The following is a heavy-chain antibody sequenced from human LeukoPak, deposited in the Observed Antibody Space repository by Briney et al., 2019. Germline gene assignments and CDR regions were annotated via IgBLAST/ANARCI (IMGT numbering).Heavy chain of an antibody. CDR2: IKQDGSEK. J-gene: IGHJ4*02. V-gene: IGHV3-7*01. CDR1: GFTFSSYW. CDR3: AKGGRGNGEVY. Sequence: PGGSLRLSCAVSGFTFSSYWRNWGRQAAGKGLWWVANIKQDGSEKTYVDSVKGRFTISRDNAKSSLFLKMNDLRAEDTAVYYCAKGGRGNGEVYWGQGTLVTVSS. D-gene: IGHD2-8*01.